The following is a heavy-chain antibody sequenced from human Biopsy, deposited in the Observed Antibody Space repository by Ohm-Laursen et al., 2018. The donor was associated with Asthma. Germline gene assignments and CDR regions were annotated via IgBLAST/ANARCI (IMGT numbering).Heavy chain of an antibody. Sequence: SVKVSCKTSGFPFTAYYIHWVRQAPGQGLEWMGWTSLNTGDANLAQKFRGWVTMTRDTSISTAYLVLSGLKSHDTAVYYCAREGITGTTAWFDPWGQGTLVTVSS. V-gene: IGHV1-2*04. CDR1: GFPFTAYY. D-gene: IGHD1-7*01. CDR3: AREGITGTTAWFDP. J-gene: IGHJ5*02. CDR2: TSLNTGDA.